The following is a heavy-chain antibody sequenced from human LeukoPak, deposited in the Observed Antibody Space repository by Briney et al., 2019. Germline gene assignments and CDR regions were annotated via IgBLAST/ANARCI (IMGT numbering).Heavy chain of an antibody. CDR1: GYSISSGYY. D-gene: IGHD6-13*01. CDR2: IYHSGST. Sequence: SSETLSLTCIVSGYSISSGYYWGWIRQPPGKGLEWIGSIYHSGSTYYNPSLKSRVTISVDTSKNQFSLKLSSVTAADTAVYYCARIQRSIAAAGTGLIDYWGQGTLVTVSS. V-gene: IGHV4-38-2*02. J-gene: IGHJ4*02. CDR3: ARIQRSIAAAGTGLIDY.